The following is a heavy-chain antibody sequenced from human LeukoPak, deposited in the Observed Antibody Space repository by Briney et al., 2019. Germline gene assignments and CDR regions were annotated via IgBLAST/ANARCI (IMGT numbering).Heavy chain of an antibody. V-gene: IGHV1-69*13. CDR3: ARVLVDSSSIRERYYYYYYMDV. D-gene: IGHD6-13*01. Sequence: SVKVSCKASGGTFSSYAISGVRQAPGQGLEWMGGIIPIFGTANYAQKFQGRVTITAAESTSTAYMELSSLRSEDTAGYYCARVLVDSSSIRERYYYYYYMDVWGKGTTVTVSS. CDR2: IIPIFGTA. J-gene: IGHJ6*03. CDR1: GGTFSSYA.